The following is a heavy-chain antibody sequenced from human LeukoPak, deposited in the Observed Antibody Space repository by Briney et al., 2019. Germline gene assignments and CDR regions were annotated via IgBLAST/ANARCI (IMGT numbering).Heavy chain of an antibody. CDR3: AKDQRWLVSPINWIDP. CDR1: GFTFSSYA. D-gene: IGHD6-19*01. Sequence: GGSLRLSCATSGFTFSSYAMSWVRQAPGKGLEWVSAISGSGGSTYYADSVKGRFTISRDNSKNTLYLQMNSLRAEDTAVYYCAKDQRWLVSPINWIDPWGQGTLVTVSS. J-gene: IGHJ5*02. CDR2: ISGSGGST. V-gene: IGHV3-23*01.